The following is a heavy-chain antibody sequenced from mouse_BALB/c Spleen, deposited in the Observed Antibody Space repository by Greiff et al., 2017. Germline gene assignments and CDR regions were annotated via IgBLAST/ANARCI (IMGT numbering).Heavy chain of an antibody. CDR1: GYSITSDYA. CDR3: AYGSSGAWFAY. D-gene: IGHD1-1*01. CDR2: ISYSGST. V-gene: IGHV3-2*02. J-gene: IGHJ3*01. Sequence: EVMLVESGPGLVKPSQSLSLTCTVTGYSITSDYAWYWIRQFPGNKLEWMGYISYSGSTSYNPSLKSRISITRDTSKNQFFLQLNSVTTEDTATYYCAYGSSGAWFAYWGQGTLVTVSA.